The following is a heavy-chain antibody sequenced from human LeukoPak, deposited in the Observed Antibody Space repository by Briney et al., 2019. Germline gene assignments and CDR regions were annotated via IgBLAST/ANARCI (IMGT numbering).Heavy chain of an antibody. V-gene: IGHV3-21*01. D-gene: IGHD1-26*01. Sequence: GGSLRLSCAASGFTFSDYTMTWVRQAPGKGLEWVASISSDSSYIDYADSVKGRFTISRDNSKNTLYLQMNSVRSEDTALYYCAKPSGSGVDYWGQGTRVTVSS. CDR2: ISSDSSYI. CDR1: GFTFSDYT. CDR3: AKPSGSGVDY. J-gene: IGHJ4*01.